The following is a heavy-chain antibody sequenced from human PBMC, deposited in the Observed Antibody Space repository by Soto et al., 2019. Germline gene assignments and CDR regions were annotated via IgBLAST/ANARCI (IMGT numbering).Heavy chain of an antibody. J-gene: IGHJ4*02. V-gene: IGHV1-2*02. Sequence: ASVKVSCKASGYTFTGYYMHWVRQAPGQGLEWMGWINPNSGGTNYAQKFQGRVTMTRDTSISTAYMELSRLRSDDTAVYYCARDPHNQYYYDSSGYYYEYYFDYWGQGTLVTVSS. CDR1: GYTFTGYY. CDR2: INPNSGGT. D-gene: IGHD3-22*01. CDR3: ARDPHNQYYYDSSGYYYEYYFDY.